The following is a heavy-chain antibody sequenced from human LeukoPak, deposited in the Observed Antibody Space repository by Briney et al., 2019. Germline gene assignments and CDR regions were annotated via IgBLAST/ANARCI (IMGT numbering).Heavy chain of an antibody. V-gene: IGHV1-2*02. J-gene: IGHJ5*02. CDR1: GGTFSSYA. Sequence: ASVKVSCKASGGTFSSYAISWVRQAPGQGLEWMGWINPNTGGAKYAQKFQGRLTMTRDTSINTVYMGLSRLRSDDMAVYFCAKGRVVAGTKTLGYHWFDPWGQGTLVTVSS. D-gene: IGHD6-19*01. CDR2: INPNTGGA. CDR3: AKGRVVAGTKTLGYHWFDP.